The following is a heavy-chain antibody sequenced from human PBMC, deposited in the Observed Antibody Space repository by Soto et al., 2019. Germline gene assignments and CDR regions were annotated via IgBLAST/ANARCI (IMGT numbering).Heavy chain of an antibody. D-gene: IGHD3-22*01. CDR3: ARVGKSSASFYDNSGSDY. CDR2: IIPLFNIV. V-gene: IGHV1-69*02. J-gene: IGHJ4*02. CDR1: GDTFNFYT. Sequence: ASVKVSCKASGDTFNFYTINWVRQAPGQGLEWMGRIIPLFNIVNYAQKFQGRVTITADKSTSTAYMELSSLRSEDTAVYYCARVGKSSASFYDNSGSDYWGQGTLVTVSS.